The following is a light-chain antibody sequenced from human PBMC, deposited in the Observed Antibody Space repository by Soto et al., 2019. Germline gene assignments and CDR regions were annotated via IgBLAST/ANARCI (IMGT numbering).Light chain of an antibody. CDR3: QQYGRSPYT. CDR1: QSVGSNY. J-gene: IGKJ2*01. Sequence: EIVLTQSPGTLSLSPGERATLSCRASQSVGSNYLAWYQQKPGQAPRLLIYGASSRATGIPDRFSGSGSGTDFTLTISRLEPEDFAVYYCQQYGRSPYTFAQGTNLEIK. CDR2: GAS. V-gene: IGKV3-20*01.